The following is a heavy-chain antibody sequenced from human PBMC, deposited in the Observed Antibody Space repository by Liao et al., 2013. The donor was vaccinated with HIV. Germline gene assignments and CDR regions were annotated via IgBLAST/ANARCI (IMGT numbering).Heavy chain of an antibody. CDR1: GGSFSDYY. CDR2: ISYSGSA. D-gene: IGHD1-1*01. J-gene: IGHJ4*02. Sequence: QVQLQQWGAGLLKPSETLSRTCAVYGGSFSDYYWSWIRQSPGKGLEWIGSISYSGSAYYNPSLKSRVTISVDTSKNQFSLKLSSVTAADTAFYYCARDRAAPTTYTPYFDFWGQGILVIVSS. V-gene: IGHV4-34*02. CDR3: ARDRAAPTTYTPYFDF.